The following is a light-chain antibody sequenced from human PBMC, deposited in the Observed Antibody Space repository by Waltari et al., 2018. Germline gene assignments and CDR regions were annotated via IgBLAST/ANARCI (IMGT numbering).Light chain of an antibody. CDR2: QDR. J-gene: IGLJ2*01. CDR3: QAWDSSTVA. Sequence: SYELTQPPSVSVSPGQTASITCSGDKLGDKYACWYQQKPGQSPVLVIYQDRKRPSGIPERSSGSNSGNTATLTISGTQAMDEADYYCQAWDSSTVAFGGGTKLTVL. V-gene: IGLV3-1*01. CDR1: KLGDKY.